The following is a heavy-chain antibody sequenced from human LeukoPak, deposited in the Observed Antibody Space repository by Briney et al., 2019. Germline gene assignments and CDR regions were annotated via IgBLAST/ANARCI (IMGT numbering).Heavy chain of an antibody. CDR1: GFTFDDYA. CDR3: ARPNYYGSGNNWFDP. V-gene: IGHV3-9*01. D-gene: IGHD3-10*01. CDR2: ISWNSGSI. J-gene: IGHJ5*02. Sequence: PGRSLRLSCAASGFTFDDYAMHWVRQAPGKGLEWVSGISWNSGSIGYADSVKGRFTISRDNAKNSLYLQMNTLRVEDTAVYYCARPNYYGSGNNWFDPWGQGTLVTVSS.